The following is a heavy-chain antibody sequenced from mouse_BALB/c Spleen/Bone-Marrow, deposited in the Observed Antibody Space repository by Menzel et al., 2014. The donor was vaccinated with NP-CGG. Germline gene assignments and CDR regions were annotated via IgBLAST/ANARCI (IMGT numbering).Heavy chain of an antibody. Sequence: EVKLVESGGGLLQPGGSRKLSCAASGFTFSSFGMHWVRQAPEKGLEWVAYISSGSSTIYYADTVKGRFTISRDNPKNTLFLQMTSLRSEDTAMYYCARDEDYAMDYWGQGTSVTVPS. J-gene: IGHJ4*01. CDR2: ISSGSSTI. CDR1: GFTFSSFG. CDR3: ARDEDYAMDY. V-gene: IGHV5-17*02.